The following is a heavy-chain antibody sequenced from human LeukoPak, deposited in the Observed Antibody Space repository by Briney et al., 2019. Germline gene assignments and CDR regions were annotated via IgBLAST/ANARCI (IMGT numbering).Heavy chain of an antibody. V-gene: IGHV4-39*01. D-gene: IGHD2-2*01. J-gene: IGHJ6*03. CDR3: ARLGYCSSTSCYPFYYYMDV. CDR1: GGSISSSNYY. Sequence: SETLSLTCTVSGGSISSSNYYWGWIRQPPGKGLEWIGSIYDSGRTYYNPSLKSRVTISVDTSKNQFSLRLSSVTAADTAVYYCARLGYCSSTSCYPFYYYMDVWGKGTTVTVSS. CDR2: IYDSGRT.